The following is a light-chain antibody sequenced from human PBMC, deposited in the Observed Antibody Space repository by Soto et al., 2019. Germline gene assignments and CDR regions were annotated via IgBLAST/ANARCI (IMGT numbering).Light chain of an antibody. CDR2: QAS. Sequence: DIQMTQSPSTLSASVGDRVTITCRASQSISSWLAWYQQNPGKAPKLLIFQASSLKSGVPSRFSGSGSATEYTLTISSLQPDDFATDYCEDYSSSSGLTFGGGTKVESK. J-gene: IGKJ4*01. CDR1: QSISSW. CDR3: EDYSSSSGLT. V-gene: IGKV1-5*03.